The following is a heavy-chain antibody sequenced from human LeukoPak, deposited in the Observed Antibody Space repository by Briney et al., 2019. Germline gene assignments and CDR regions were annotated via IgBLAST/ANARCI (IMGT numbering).Heavy chain of an antibody. CDR1: GFTFSSYE. CDR3: ARLSGYGLHYYYHMDV. V-gene: IGHV3-48*03. Sequence: PGGSLRLSCAASGFTFSSYEMNWVRQAPGKGLEWVSYISSSASTIYYADSVKGRFTISRDNAKNSLYLQMNSLRAEDTAVYYCARLSGYGLHYYYHMDVWGKGTTVTVSS. D-gene: IGHD5-12*01. J-gene: IGHJ6*03. CDR2: ISSSASTI.